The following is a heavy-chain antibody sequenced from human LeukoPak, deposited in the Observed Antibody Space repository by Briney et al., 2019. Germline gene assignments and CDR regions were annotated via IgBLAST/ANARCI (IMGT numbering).Heavy chain of an antibody. Sequence: GGSLRLSCAASGFTFSTYDMHWVRQAPGQGLEWVAFVQYDGSNKYYADSVKGRFTISRDYSKNTLYLQMNSLRVEDTATYYCARLGVALDYWGQGTLVTVSS. CDR1: GFTFSTYD. CDR2: VQYDGSNK. CDR3: ARLGVALDY. V-gene: IGHV3-30*02. D-gene: IGHD3-3*01. J-gene: IGHJ4*02.